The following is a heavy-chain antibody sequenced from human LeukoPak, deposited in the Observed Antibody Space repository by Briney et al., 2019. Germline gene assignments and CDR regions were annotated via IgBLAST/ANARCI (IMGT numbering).Heavy chain of an antibody. CDR1: GGSISSSSYY. CDR2: IYYSGST. J-gene: IGHJ6*03. CDR3: ARAGDSSGYYYYYYYYMDV. Sequence: SETLSLTCTVSGGSISSSSYYWGWIRQPPGKGLEWIGSIYYSGSTNYNPSLKSRVTISVDTSKNQFSLKLSSVTAADTAVYYCARAGDSSGYYYYYYYYMDVWGKGTTVTVSS. D-gene: IGHD3-22*01. V-gene: IGHV4-39*07.